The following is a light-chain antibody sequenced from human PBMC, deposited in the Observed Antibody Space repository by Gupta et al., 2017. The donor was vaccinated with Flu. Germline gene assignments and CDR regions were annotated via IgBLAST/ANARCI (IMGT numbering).Light chain of an antibody. J-gene: IGLJ2*01. CDR2: EVT. V-gene: IGLV2-11*01. Sequence: QSALTQPRSVSGSPGQSGTISCTGTSSDVGGHNYVSWYQQHPAKTPCRRMYEVTRRPAAVPERVSASKAGTAELMTISGPEAEDAADYYYCSYASSYIVVFGAGTKLTVL. CDR1: SSDVGGHNY. CDR3: CSYASSYIVV.